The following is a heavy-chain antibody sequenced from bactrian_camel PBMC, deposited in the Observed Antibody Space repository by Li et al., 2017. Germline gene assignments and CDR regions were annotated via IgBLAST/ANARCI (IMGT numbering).Heavy chain of an antibody. CDR1: GFTFSSYY. CDR2: ITSGGGVSL. V-gene: IGHV3S40*01. Sequence: DVQLVESGGDSVQPGGSLRLTCAASGFTFSSYYMSWVRQAPGKGLEWVSGITSGGGVSLYYADSVKGRFTVSRDISENTLYLQMNSLKPEDTAMYYCAKGWGWSNASRKGQGTQVTVS. D-gene: IGHD5*01. J-gene: IGHJ4*01.